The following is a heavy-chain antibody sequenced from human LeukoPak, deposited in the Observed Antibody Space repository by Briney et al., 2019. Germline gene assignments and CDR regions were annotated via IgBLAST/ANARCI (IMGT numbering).Heavy chain of an antibody. J-gene: IGHJ6*04. CDR2: IEGDGTGT. V-gene: IGHV3-74*01. CDR3: TRDYYYRMDV. Sequence: PGGSLRLSCAASGFTFGDNWMHWVRQAPGEGLVWVSRIEGDGTGTVYADSVKGRFTISRDNAKNTLYLQMNSLRAEDTAVYYCTRDYYYRMDVWGKGTTVTVSS. CDR1: GFTFGDNW.